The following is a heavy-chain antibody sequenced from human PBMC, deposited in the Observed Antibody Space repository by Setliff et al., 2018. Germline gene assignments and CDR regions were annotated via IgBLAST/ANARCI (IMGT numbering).Heavy chain of an antibody. V-gene: IGHV3-48*04. CDR1: GFTFSSYS. CDR2: ISSSSNAI. J-gene: IGHJ4*02. Sequence: GGSLRLSCAASGFTFSSYSMNWVRQAPGRGLEWVSYISSSSNAIYYADSVKGRFTISRDNAKNSLYLQMNSLRAEDTAVYYCGGSPGVWNYWGQGTLVTVSS. CDR3: GGSPGVWNY. D-gene: IGHD1-26*01.